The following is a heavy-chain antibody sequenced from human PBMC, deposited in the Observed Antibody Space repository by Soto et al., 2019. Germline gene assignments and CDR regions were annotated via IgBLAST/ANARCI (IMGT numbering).Heavy chain of an antibody. Sequence: SETLSLTCTVSGGSVSSSSYYWGWVRQPPGKGLEWIGSVYYSGSTYYNPSLESRVTISVDKSKNQFPLKLMSLPAADTAVYYCGRLEGLATISYYFDYWGQGALVTVSS. V-gene: IGHV4-39*01. J-gene: IGHJ4*02. D-gene: IGHD3-9*01. CDR3: GRLEGLATISYYFDY. CDR1: GGSVSSSSYY. CDR2: VYYSGST.